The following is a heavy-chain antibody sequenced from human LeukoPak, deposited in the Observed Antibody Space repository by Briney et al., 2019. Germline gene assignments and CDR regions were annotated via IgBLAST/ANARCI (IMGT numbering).Heavy chain of an antibody. CDR1: GGTFSSYA. V-gene: IGHV1-69*01. CDR3: ASPPDCSSTSCYTHDRDYYFDY. J-gene: IGHJ4*02. D-gene: IGHD2-2*02. Sequence: GSSVKVSCKASGGTFSSYAISWVRLAPGQGLEWMGGIIPIFGTANYAQKFQGRVTITADESTSTAYMELSSLRSEDTAVYYCASPPDCSSTSCYTHDRDYYFDYWGQGTLVTVSS. CDR2: IIPIFGTA.